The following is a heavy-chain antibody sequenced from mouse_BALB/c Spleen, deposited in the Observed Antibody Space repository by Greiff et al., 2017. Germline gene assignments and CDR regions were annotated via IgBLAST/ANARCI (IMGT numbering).Heavy chain of an antibody. CDR3: ARDLPHYCGYEFAY. CDR1: GFSLTSYG. Sequence: VQLQQSGPGLVAPSQTLSITCTVSGFSLTSYGVHRVRQPPGEGLVWLGVIWPGGSTNYNSARMTRLSISKDNSKSQVFLKMNSLQTDDTAMYYCARDLPHYCGYEFAYWGQGTLVTVSA. D-gene: IGHD1-2*01. J-gene: IGHJ3*01. V-gene: IGHV2-9*02. CDR2: IWPGGST.